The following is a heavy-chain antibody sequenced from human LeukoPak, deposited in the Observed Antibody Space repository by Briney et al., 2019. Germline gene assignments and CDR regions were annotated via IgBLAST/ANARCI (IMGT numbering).Heavy chain of an antibody. J-gene: IGHJ4*02. Sequence: GGSLSLSCAASGFTCSTYGMHWVRQAPGKGLEWVAVIWYDGSEQYYADSVKGRFTISRDNSKNTLYLQMNSLRAEDTAVYYCARGSDYYDSSGYYTRLTDYWGQGTLVTVSS. CDR3: ARGSDYYDSSGYYTRLTDY. CDR1: GFTCSTYG. CDR2: IWYDGSEQ. V-gene: IGHV3-33*01. D-gene: IGHD3-22*01.